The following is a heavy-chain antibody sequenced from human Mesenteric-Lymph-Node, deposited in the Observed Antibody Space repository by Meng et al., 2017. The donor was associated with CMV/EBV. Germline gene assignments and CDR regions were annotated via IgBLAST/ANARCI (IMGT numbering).Heavy chain of an antibody. CDR1: GFTFSDYY. V-gene: IGHV3-11*04. D-gene: IGHD3-3*01. Sequence: GESLKISCAASGFTFSDYYMSWIRQAPGKGLEWVSYISASGNDIYYGDSVQGRFIISRDNAKNSLYLQMKGLRAEDTAVYYCATSPYYDFWSAQVDSWGQGTLVTVSS. CDR2: ISASGNDI. CDR3: ATSPYYDFWSAQVDS. J-gene: IGHJ4*02.